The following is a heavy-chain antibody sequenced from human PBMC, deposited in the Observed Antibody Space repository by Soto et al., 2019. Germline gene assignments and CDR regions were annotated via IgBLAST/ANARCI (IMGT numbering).Heavy chain of an antibody. V-gene: IGHV4-59*01. CDR1: GGSISSYY. J-gene: IGHJ4*02. Sequence: SETLSLTCTVSGGSISSYYWSWIRQPPGKGLEWIGYIYYSGSTNYNPSLKSRVTISVDTSKNQFSLKLSSVTAADTAVYYCARERCSGGSCYPTGTYDYWGQGTLVTV. CDR2: IYYSGST. D-gene: IGHD2-15*01. CDR3: ARERCSGGSCYPTGTYDY.